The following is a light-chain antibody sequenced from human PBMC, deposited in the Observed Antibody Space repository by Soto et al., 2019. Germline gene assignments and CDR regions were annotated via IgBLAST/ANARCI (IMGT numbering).Light chain of an antibody. V-gene: IGKV3-15*01. CDR2: DAS. J-gene: IGKJ4*01. Sequence: EIVMTQSPATLSVSPGEGATLSCRASQSVHNDLAWYRQKPGQAPKLLIYDASIRATGIPARFSGSGSGTEFTLTISSLQSEDFAVYYCQQYTNWPPLTFGGGTKVEI. CDR3: QQYTNWPPLT. CDR1: QSVHND.